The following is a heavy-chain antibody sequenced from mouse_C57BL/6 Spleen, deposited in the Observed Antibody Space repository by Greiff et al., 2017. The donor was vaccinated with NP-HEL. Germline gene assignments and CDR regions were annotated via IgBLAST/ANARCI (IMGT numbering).Heavy chain of an antibody. CDR1: GYTFTDYY. V-gene: IGHV1-26*01. CDR3: ATRWLLPFDY. CDR2: INPNNGGT. D-gene: IGHD2-3*01. Sequence: EVQLQQSGPELVKPGASVKISCKASGYTFTDYYMNWVKQSHGKSLEWIVDINPNNGGTSYNQKFKGKATLTVDKSSSTAYMELRSLKSEDSAVYNCATRWLLPFDYWGQGTTLTVSS. J-gene: IGHJ2*01.